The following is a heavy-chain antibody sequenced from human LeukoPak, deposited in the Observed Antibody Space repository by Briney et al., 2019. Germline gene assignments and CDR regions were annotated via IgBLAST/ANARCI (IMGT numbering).Heavy chain of an antibody. D-gene: IGHD5-18*01. Sequence: SETLSLTCTVSGDSISSYYWSWIRQPAGKGLEWIGRIYPSRSTNYNPSLKSRVTMSVDTSENQFSLKLSSVTAADTAVCYCATNGPAYSYGPWDDAFDIWGQGTMVTVSS. CDR1: GDSISSYY. CDR2: IYPSRST. J-gene: IGHJ3*02. V-gene: IGHV4-4*07. CDR3: ATNGPAYSYGPWDDAFDI.